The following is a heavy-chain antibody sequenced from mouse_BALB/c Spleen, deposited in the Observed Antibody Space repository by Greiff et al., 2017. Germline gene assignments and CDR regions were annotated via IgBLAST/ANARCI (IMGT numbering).Heavy chain of an antibody. J-gene: IGHJ3*01. D-gene: IGHD4-1*01. CDR1: GFTFNTYA. V-gene: IGHV10-1*02. CDR2: IRSKSNNYAT. CDR3: CGANWAWFAY. Sequence: EVKLMESGGGLVQPKGSLKLSCAASGFTFNTYAMNWVRQAPGKGLEWVARIRSKSNNYATYYADSVKDRFTISRDDSQSMLYLQMNNLKTEDTAMYYCCGANWAWFAYWGQGTLVTVSA.